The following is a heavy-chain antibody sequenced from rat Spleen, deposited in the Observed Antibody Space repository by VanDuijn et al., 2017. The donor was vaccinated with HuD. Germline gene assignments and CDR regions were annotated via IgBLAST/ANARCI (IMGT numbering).Heavy chain of an antibody. V-gene: IGHV5-22*01. CDR2: ISFEGSST. D-gene: IGHD1-1*01. J-gene: IGHJ2*01. CDR1: GFTFSDYY. Sequence: EVQLVESGGGFVQPGRSLKLSCAASGFTFSDYYMAWVRQAPKKGLEWVASISFEGSSTYYGDSVKGRFTISRDNAKSTLYLQMDSLRSEDTATYYCARRATAPYYFDYWGQGVMVTVSS. CDR3: ARRATAPYYFDY.